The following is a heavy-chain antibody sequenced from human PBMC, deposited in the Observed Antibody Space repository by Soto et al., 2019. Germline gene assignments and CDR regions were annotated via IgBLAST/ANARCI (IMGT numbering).Heavy chain of an antibody. CDR1: GFLFNNYA. D-gene: IGHD3-16*01. V-gene: IGHV3-30*18. CDR2: ISYDGSNS. J-gene: IGHJ6*02. Sequence: QVQLVESGGGVVQPGTSLRLSCAASGFLFNNYAMHWFRQRPGKGLDWVAVISYDGSNSYYSDSVKGRFTVSRDRSKNTLSLQMNSLRVEDTAVYYCAKGILSATFAPYAMDVWGQGTTVTVS. CDR3: AKGILSATFAPYAMDV.